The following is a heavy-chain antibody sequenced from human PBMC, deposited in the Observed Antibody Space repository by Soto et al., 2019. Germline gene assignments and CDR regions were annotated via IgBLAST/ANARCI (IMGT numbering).Heavy chain of an antibody. Sequence: GGSLRLSCAASGFTFSSYAMSWVRRAPGKGLEWVSGISGSGRITKYADSVKGRFIISRDNFKNTLFLQMSSLRAEDTAVYYCAKDVHYDIVTGIEYFHHWAQGTLVTVSS. D-gene: IGHD3-9*01. J-gene: IGHJ1*01. V-gene: IGHV3-23*01. CDR1: GFTFSSYA. CDR3: AKDVHYDIVTGIEYFHH. CDR2: ISGSGRIT.